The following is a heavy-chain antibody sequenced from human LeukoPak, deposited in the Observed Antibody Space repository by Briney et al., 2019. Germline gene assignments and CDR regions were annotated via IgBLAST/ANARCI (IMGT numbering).Heavy chain of an antibody. CDR2: IYHSGST. CDR3: ASLYGSGSADI. CDR1: GGSISSSNW. J-gene: IGHJ3*02. D-gene: IGHD3-10*01. Sequence: SETLSLTCAVSGGSISSSNWWSWVRPPPGKGLEWIGEIYHSGSTNYNPSLKSRVTISVDKSKNQFSLKLNSVTAADTAVYYCASLYGSGSADIWGQGTMVTVSS. V-gene: IGHV4-4*02.